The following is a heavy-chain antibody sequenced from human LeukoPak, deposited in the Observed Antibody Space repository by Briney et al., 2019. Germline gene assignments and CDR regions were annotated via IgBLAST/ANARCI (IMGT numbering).Heavy chain of an antibody. V-gene: IGHV3-74*01. D-gene: IGHD4-17*01. CDR3: ARLATATTDY. CDR2: INIDGSST. J-gene: IGHJ4*02. CDR1: GITLSNYW. Sequence: GGSLRLSCAASGITLSNYWMHWVRQTPGQGLVWVSCINIDGSSTNYADSVKGRFTISRDSAKNTLHLQMNSLRAEDTAVYYCARLATATTDYWGQGTLVTVSS.